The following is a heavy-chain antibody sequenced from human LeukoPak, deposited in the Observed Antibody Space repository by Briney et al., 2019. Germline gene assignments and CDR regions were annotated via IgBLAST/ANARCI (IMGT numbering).Heavy chain of an antibody. D-gene: IGHD3-3*01. CDR3: ARATSYYDFWSGYYKADY. V-gene: IGHV3-7*01. Sequence: GGSLRLSCAASGFTFSSYWMSWVRQAPGKGLEWVANIKQDGSEKYYVDSVKGRFTISRDNAKNSLYLQMNSLRAEDMAVYYCARATSYYDFWSGYYKADYWGQGTLVTVSS. J-gene: IGHJ4*02. CDR1: GFTFSSYW. CDR2: IKQDGSEK.